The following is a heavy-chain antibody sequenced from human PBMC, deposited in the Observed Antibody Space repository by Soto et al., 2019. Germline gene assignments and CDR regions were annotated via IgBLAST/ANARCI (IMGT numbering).Heavy chain of an antibody. D-gene: IGHD3-22*01. Sequence: GRSLRLSCAASGFTFRNYGMYWVRQAPGKGLEWVAVIWYDGSEKYYGDSVKGRFTISRDNAKKYLYLQMNSLRPDDTALYYCAASRGFDSSGYSGYYYGMDVWGQGTTVTVSS. CDR2: IWYDGSEK. J-gene: IGHJ6*02. CDR1: GFTFRNYG. CDR3: AASRGFDSSGYSGYYYGMDV. V-gene: IGHV3-33*03.